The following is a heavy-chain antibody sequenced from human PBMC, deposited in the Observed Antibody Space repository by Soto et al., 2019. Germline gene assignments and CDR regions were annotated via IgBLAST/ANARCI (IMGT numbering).Heavy chain of an antibody. CDR3: AKDRGAHRQWRIDHVDY. Sequence: QVQLVESGGGVVQPGRSLRVSCAASGFTFSIYAMHWVRQAPGTGLEWVAVISYDGTKTYYVDSVKSRFSISRDNSKNTVYMQTSTLTDEITAVYYCAKDRGAHRQWRIDHVDYWGQGTLVTVSP. V-gene: IGHV3-30*18. J-gene: IGHJ4*02. D-gene: IGHD6-19*01. CDR1: GFTFSIYA. CDR2: ISYDGTKT.